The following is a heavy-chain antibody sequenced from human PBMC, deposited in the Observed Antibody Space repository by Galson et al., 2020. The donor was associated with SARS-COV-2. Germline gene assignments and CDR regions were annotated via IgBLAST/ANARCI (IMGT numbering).Heavy chain of an antibody. Sequence: GGSLRLSCATSGITFSNSWMSWVRQAPGKGLEWVATIKQDESEKDCVDSMKGRFTISRDNSKNSLYLQMNSLRAEDTAVYYCARVFTILGVATSWYFDLWGRGTLVTVSS. V-gene: IGHV3-7*01. CDR3: ARVFTILGVATSWYFDL. CDR1: GITFSNSW. CDR2: IKQDESEK. J-gene: IGHJ2*01. D-gene: IGHD3-3*01.